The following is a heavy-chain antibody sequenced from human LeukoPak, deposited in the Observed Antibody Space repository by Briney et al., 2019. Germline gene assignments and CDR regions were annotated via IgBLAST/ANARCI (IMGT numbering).Heavy chain of an antibody. D-gene: IGHD3-22*01. CDR2: IKQDGRDN. CDR1: AFTFSSNC. J-gene: IGHJ3*02. V-gene: IGHV3-7*01. Sequence: GGSLRLSCAASAFTFSSNCMSWVRQAPGKGREWVANIKQDGRDNSHVDSVKGRFTTSRENAKKSLSLKMNSRRAEDTAVYYCARTPSFDSSVFDAFDIWGQGTMVTVSS. CDR3: ARTPSFDSSVFDAFDI.